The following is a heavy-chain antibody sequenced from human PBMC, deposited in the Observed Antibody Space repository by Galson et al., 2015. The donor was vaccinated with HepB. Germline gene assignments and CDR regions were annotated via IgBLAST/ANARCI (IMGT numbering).Heavy chain of an antibody. CDR1: GFTFGDYA. Sequence: SLRLSCAASGFTFGDYAMSWFRQAPGKGLEWVGFIRSKAYGGTTEYAASVKGRFTISRDDSKSIAYLQMNSLKTEDTAVCYCTRAAVAGTPYYFDYWGQGTLVTVSS. J-gene: IGHJ4*02. V-gene: IGHV3-49*03. D-gene: IGHD6-19*01. CDR2: IRSKAYGGTT. CDR3: TRAAVAGTPYYFDY.